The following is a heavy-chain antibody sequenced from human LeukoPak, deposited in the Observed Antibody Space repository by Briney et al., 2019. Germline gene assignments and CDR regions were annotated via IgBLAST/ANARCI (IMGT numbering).Heavy chain of an antibody. CDR1: GFTFSSYA. J-gene: IGHJ4*02. CDR3: AKVKRWLHIFDY. D-gene: IGHD5-12*01. V-gene: IGHV3-23*01. CDR2: ISGSGGSS. Sequence: GGSLRLSCAASGFTFSSYAMSWVRQAPGKGLEWVSAISGSGGSSYYADSVKGRFTISRDNSKNTLYLRMNSLRAEDTAVYYCAKVKRWLHIFDYWGQGTLVTVSS.